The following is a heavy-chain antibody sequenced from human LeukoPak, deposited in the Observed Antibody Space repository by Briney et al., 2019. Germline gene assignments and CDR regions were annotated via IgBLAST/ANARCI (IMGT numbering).Heavy chain of an antibody. CDR3: AKDLSPLYYYYGMDV. J-gene: IGHJ6*02. CDR2: INTDESST. D-gene: IGHD2-2*02. CDR1: GFTFSSYW. Sequence: GGSLRLSCAASGFTFSSYWMHWVRQAPGKGLVWVSRINTDESSTHYADSVKGRFTISRDNAKNTLYLQMNSLRAEDTAVYYCAKDLSPLYYYYGMDVWGQGTTVTVSS. V-gene: IGHV3-74*01.